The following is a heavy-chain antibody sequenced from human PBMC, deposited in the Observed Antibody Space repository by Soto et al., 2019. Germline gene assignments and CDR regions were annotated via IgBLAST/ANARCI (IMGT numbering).Heavy chain of an antibody. Sequence: PSETLSLTCTVSGGSIDYYCWSWIRQPPGKGLEWIGCVSDSGSTNYNPSLRSRVTISVDTSKNQFSLNVNSVTAADTAVYYCARDSTSWSAYTGIYVRGQGTTVTVSS. CDR1: GGSIDYYC. CDR2: VSDSGST. V-gene: IGHV4-59*01. D-gene: IGHD6-13*01. J-gene: IGHJ6*02. CDR3: ARDSTSWSAYTGIYV.